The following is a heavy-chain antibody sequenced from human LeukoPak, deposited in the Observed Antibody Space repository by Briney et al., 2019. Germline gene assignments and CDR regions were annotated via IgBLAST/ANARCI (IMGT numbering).Heavy chain of an antibody. CDR1: GFIFNNYW. J-gene: IGHJ4*02. CDR2: ISYDVTTK. V-gene: IGHV3-30*03. D-gene: IGHD6-19*01. CDR3: VRDSKAGDY. Sequence: GGSLRLSCTASGFIFNNYWMTWVRQAPGRGLEWVAVISYDVTTKYYADSVKGRFTISRDNSKNTLYLQMDSLRAEDSAVYYCVRDSKAGDYWGQGTLVTVSS.